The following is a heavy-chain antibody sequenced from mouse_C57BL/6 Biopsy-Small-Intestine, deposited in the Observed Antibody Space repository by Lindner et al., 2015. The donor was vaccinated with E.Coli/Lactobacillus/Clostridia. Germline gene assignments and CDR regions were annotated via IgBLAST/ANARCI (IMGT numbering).Heavy chain of an antibody. J-gene: IGHJ2*01. D-gene: IGHD2-1*01. CDR1: GFNIKDDY. V-gene: IGHV14-3*01. Sequence: VQLQESGAELVRPGASVKLSCTASGFNIKDDYMHWVKQRPEQGLEWIGRIDPANGNTKYAPKFQDKATITADTSSNTAYLQLSSLTSEGTAVYYCASVYYGNLYFDYWGQGTTLTVSS. CDR3: ASVYYGNLYFDY. CDR2: IDPANGNT.